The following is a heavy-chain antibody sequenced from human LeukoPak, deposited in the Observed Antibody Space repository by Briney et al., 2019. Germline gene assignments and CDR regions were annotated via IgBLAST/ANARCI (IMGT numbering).Heavy chain of an antibody. J-gene: IGHJ4*02. CDR1: GFTFSSYS. CDR3: ARDLSGLTVQLWHLGGYFDY. CDR2: ISSSSSYI. Sequence: PGGSLRLSCAASGFTFSSYSMNWVRQAPGKGLEWVSSISSSSSYIYYADSVKGRFTISRDNAKNSLYLQMNSLRAEDTAVYYCARDLSGLTVQLWHLGGYFDYWGPGTLVTVSS. D-gene: IGHD5-18*01. V-gene: IGHV3-21*01.